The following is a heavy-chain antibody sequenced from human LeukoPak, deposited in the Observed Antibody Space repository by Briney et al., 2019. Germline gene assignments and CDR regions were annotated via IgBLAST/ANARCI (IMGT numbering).Heavy chain of an antibody. CDR2: VNPSGGST. J-gene: IGHJ4*02. CDR3: ARGVGSSAGRFLLLDY. CDR1: GGTFSSYA. Sequence: ASVKVSCKASGGTFSSYAISWVRQAPGQGLEWMGIVNPSGGSTSYAQKFQGRVTMTRDTSTSTVYMELSSLRSEDTAVYYCARGVGSSAGRFLLLDYWGQGTLVTVSS. D-gene: IGHD6-6*01. V-gene: IGHV1-46*01.